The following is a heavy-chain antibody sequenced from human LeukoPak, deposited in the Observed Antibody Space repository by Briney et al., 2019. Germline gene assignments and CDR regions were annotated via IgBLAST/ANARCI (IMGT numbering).Heavy chain of an antibody. D-gene: IGHD5-24*01. Sequence: GGSLRLSCAASEFTFSSYSMNWVRQAPGKGLEWVSSISSSSSYIYYADSVKGRFTISRDNAKNSLYLQMNSLRAEDTAVYYCARDRSSRDGYNLPGAFDYWGQGTLVTVSS. CDR3: ARDRSSRDGYNLPGAFDY. CDR2: ISSSSSYI. J-gene: IGHJ4*02. V-gene: IGHV3-21*01. CDR1: EFTFSSYS.